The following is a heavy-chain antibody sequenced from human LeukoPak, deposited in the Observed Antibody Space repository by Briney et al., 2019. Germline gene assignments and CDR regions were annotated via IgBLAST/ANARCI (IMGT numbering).Heavy chain of an antibody. CDR3: TRDSNYYGSGSYDY. D-gene: IGHD3-10*01. CDR2: INNSGST. V-gene: IGHV4-34*01. J-gene: IGHJ4*02. Sequence: PSETLSLTCAVYGGSFSGYYWNWIRQPPGKGLEWIGEINNSGSTNYNPSLKSRVTISRDTSKNQFSLKLSSVTAADTAVYYCTRDSNYYGSGSYDYWGQGTLVTVSS. CDR1: GGSFSGYY.